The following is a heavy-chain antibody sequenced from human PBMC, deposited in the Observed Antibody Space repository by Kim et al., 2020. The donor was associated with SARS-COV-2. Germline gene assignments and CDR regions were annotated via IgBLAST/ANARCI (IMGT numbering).Heavy chain of an antibody. CDR1: GGSISSYY. Sequence: SETLSLTCTVSGGSISSYYWSWIRQPAGKGLEWIGRIYTSGSTNYNPSLKSRVTMSVDTSKNQFSLKLSSVTAADTAVYYCARDLAAAGMNAFDIWGQGKMVTVSS. V-gene: IGHV4-4*07. CDR2: IYTSGST. D-gene: IGHD6-13*01. CDR3: ARDLAAAGMNAFDI. J-gene: IGHJ3*02.